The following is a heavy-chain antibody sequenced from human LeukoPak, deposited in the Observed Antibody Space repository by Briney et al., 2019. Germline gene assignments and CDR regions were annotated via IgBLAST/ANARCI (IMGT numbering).Heavy chain of an antibody. Sequence: GGSLRLSCAASGFTFSSYAMHWVRQAPGKGLEWVAVISYDGSNKYYADSVKGRFTISRDNSKNTLYLQMNSLRAEDTAVYYCAKNLIAAAGNDYWGQGTQVTVSS. CDR3: AKNLIAAAGNDY. CDR1: GFTFSSYA. D-gene: IGHD6-13*01. V-gene: IGHV3-30-3*02. CDR2: ISYDGSNK. J-gene: IGHJ4*02.